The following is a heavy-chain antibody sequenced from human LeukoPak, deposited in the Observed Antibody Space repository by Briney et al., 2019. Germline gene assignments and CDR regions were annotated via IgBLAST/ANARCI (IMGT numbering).Heavy chain of an antibody. CDR2: ISGSSDTT. Sequence: PGGSLRLSCAASGFTFSSYAMSWVRQAPGKGLEWVSVISGSSDTTYYADSVKGRFIISRGNSKNTLYLQMSSLRAEDTAVYYCAKRIGGVNSFDHWGQGTLVTVSS. D-gene: IGHD3-16*01. J-gene: IGHJ4*02. V-gene: IGHV3-23*01. CDR1: GFTFSSYA. CDR3: AKRIGGVNSFDH.